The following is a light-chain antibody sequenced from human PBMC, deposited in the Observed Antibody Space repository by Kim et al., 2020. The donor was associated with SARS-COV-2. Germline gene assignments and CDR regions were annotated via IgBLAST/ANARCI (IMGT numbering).Light chain of an antibody. CDR3: QQTFNTPYT. CDR1: QSIGHY. V-gene: IGKV1-39*01. CDR2: SAS. Sequence: FAPVCDRVTITCRESQSIGHYVSWYQHRPGKAPKSLIYSASDLQSGVPSRFSGSGSGTDFTLTIRTLQPEDFATYYCQQTFNTPYTFGQGTKLEIK. J-gene: IGKJ2*01.